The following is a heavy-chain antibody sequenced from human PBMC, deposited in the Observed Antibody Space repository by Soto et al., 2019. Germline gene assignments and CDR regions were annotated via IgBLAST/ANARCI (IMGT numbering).Heavy chain of an antibody. J-gene: IGHJ4*02. D-gene: IGHD2-8*01. V-gene: IGHV3-74*03. CDR3: ARAGVTHGFDY. Sequence: PGGSLRLSCAASGFTFSSYWMHWVRQAPGKGLVWVSRIDSDETVTTYADSVKGRFTISRDNAKNTLYLQMNSLRAEDTAVYYCARAGVTHGFDYWGQGVLVTVSS. CDR1: GFTFSSYW. CDR2: IDSDETVT.